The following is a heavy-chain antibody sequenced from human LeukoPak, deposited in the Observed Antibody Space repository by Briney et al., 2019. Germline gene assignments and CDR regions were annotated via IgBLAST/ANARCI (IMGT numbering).Heavy chain of an antibody. CDR1: GFTFSNYT. CDR2: ISYDGNDE. Sequence: QSGGSLRLSCAASGFTFSNYTMHWVRQAPGKGLEWATVISYDGNDEYYADSVKGRFTISRDKSRSTLYLQTNSLRAEDTGVYYCARGGDYNFWSGYSYGMDVWGQGTTVSVSS. J-gene: IGHJ6*02. CDR3: ARGGDYNFWSGYSYGMDV. V-gene: IGHV3-30*04. D-gene: IGHD3-3*01.